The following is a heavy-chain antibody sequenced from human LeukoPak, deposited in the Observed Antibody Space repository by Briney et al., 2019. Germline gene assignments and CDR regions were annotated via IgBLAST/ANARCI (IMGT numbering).Heavy chain of an antibody. V-gene: IGHV1-69*06. Sequence: ASVKVSCKASEYTFTSYDINWVRQATGQGLEWMGGIIPIFGTTNYAQKFQGRVTITADKSTSTAYMELSSLRSEDTAVYYCASENANSSADWGQGTLVTVSS. CDR2: IIPIFGTT. CDR3: ASENANSSAD. CDR1: EYTFTSYD. J-gene: IGHJ4*02. D-gene: IGHD2-8*01.